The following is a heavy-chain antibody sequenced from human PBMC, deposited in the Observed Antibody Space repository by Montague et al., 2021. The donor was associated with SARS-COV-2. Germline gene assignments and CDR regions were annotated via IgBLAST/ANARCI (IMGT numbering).Heavy chain of an antibody. CDR3: AKAPTMVRGVYFDY. CDR1: GFYA. CDR2: ISGSGGNT. V-gene: IGHV3-23*01. Sequence: PLRLSCAASGFYAMSWVRQGAGKGLGWVSVISGSGGNTYYADSVKGRFTISRDNSKNTLYLQMNSLRAEDTAVYYCAKAPTMVRGVYFDYWGQGTLVTVSS. D-gene: IGHD3-10*01. J-gene: IGHJ4*02.